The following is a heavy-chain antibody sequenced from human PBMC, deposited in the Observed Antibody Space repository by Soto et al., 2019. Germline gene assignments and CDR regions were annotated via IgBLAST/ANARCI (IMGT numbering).Heavy chain of an antibody. D-gene: IGHD3-10*01. V-gene: IGHV3-74*01. CDR1: GFTFSSSW. J-gene: IGHJ4*02. Sequence: DVQLVESGGGLVQPGGSLRLSCAASGFTFSSSWMHWVRQAPGKGLVWVSRINSGASTTNYADSVKGRFTISRDNAKNTLYLHMASLTDDDTAVYYCARGPTGWFGYDYWGQGTLVTVSS. CDR3: ARGPTGWFGYDY. CDR2: INSGASTT.